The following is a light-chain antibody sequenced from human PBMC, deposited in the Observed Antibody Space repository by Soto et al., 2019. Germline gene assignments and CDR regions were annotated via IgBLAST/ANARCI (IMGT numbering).Light chain of an antibody. V-gene: IGKV3-20*01. J-gene: IGKJ1*01. CDR3: QQYGSSPWT. CDR1: QSVSRNY. Sequence: EIVLTQSPGTLSLSPGERATLSCRASQSVSRNYLAWYQQKPGQAPRLLIYGASSRAAGTPDRFTGSGSGTDFTLSIDRLEPEDFAVYHCQQYGSSPWTLGQGTKVDIK. CDR2: GAS.